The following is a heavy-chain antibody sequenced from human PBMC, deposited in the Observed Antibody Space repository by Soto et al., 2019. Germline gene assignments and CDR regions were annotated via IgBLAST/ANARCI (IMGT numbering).Heavy chain of an antibody. D-gene: IGHD5-12*01. J-gene: IGHJ4*02. CDR2: ISGSGGST. V-gene: IGHV3-23*01. CDR3: AKDLGRWLQTAFDY. Sequence: GGSLRLSCAASGFTFSSYAMSGVRQAPGKGLEWVSAISGSGGSTYYADSVKGRFTISRDNSKNTLYLQMNSLRAEDTAVYYCAKDLGRWLQTAFDYWGQGTLVTVSS. CDR1: GFTFSSYA.